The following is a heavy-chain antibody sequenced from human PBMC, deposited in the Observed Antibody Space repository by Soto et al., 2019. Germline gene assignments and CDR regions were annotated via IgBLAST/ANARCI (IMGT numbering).Heavy chain of an antibody. V-gene: IGHV3-30*18. CDR1: GFTVSSYG. Sequence: QVQLVESGGDVVQPGGSLRLSCAASGFTVSSYGMHWVHQAPGKGLEWVAVISYDGSNKYYADSVKGRFTISRDNSKNTLYLQMISLRAEDTAVYYCAKDWDIVVVTAIRYGMDVWGQGTTVTVSS. CDR3: AKDWDIVVVTAIRYGMDV. D-gene: IGHD2-21*02. CDR2: ISYDGSNK. J-gene: IGHJ6*02.